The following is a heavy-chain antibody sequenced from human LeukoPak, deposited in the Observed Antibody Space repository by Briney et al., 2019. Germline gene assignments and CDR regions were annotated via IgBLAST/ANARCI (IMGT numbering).Heavy chain of an antibody. Sequence: GGSLRLSCVASGFTFNSYDMKWVRRAPGKGLEWVSYIIRGGSTTFQADSVKGRFTISRDNTKNSLYLQMSSLTVEDTAVYCCARDGVSGEIDYWGQGTLVTVSS. D-gene: IGHD3-10*01. V-gene: IGHV3-48*03. J-gene: IGHJ4*02. CDR1: GFTFNSYD. CDR3: ARDGVSGEIDY. CDR2: IIRGGSTT.